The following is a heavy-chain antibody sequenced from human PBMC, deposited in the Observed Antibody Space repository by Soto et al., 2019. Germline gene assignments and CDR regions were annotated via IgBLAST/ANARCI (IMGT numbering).Heavy chain of an antibody. CDR1: GGSISSGGYY. Sequence: SETLSLTCTVSGGSISSGGYYWSWIRQHPGKGLEWIGYIYYSGSTYYNPSLKSRVTISVDTSKNQFSLKLSSVTAADTAVYYCARVVGGAARPYPYWGQGTLVTVSS. V-gene: IGHV4-31*03. CDR2: IYYSGST. D-gene: IGHD6-6*01. CDR3: ARVVGGAARPYPY. J-gene: IGHJ1*01.